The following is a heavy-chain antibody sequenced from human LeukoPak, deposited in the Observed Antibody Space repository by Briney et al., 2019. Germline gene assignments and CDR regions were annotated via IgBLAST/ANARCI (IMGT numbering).Heavy chain of an antibody. Sequence: SETLSLTCTVSGGSISSYYWSWIRHPAGKGLEWIGYISYSGSTNYSPSLKSRVTISVDTSKNQFSLKLSSVTAADTAVYYCARLSYDTSGYWPDYFDYWGQGTLVTVPS. V-gene: IGHV4-59*08. CDR3: ARLSYDTSGYWPDYFDY. D-gene: IGHD3-22*01. J-gene: IGHJ4*02. CDR1: GGSISSYY. CDR2: ISYSGST.